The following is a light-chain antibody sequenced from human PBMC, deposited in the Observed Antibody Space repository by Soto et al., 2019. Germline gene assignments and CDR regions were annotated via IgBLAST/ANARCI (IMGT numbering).Light chain of an antibody. CDR2: GDN. V-gene: IGLV1-40*01. J-gene: IGLJ1*01. Sequence: QSVLTQPPSVSGAPGQRVSISCTASTSNIGAPYDVHWYQHLPGTAPKLLTYGDNNRPSGVPDRFSGSKSGTSTSLAITRLQAEDEADYYCQSYDISLHNYVFGTGTKVTV. CDR1: TSNIGAPYD. CDR3: QSYDISLHNYV.